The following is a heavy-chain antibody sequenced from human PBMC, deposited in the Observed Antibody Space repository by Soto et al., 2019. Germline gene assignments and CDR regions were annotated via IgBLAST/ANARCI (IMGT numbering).Heavy chain of an antibody. D-gene: IGHD6-19*01. CDR1: GGTFSSYA. CDR2: IIPIFGTA. CDR3: ARDKGIAVRPNYFDY. Sequence: GASVKVSCKASGGTFSSYAISWVRQAPGQGLEWMGGIIPIFGTANYAQKFQGRVTITADESTSTAYMELSSLRSEDTAVYYCARDKGIAVRPNYFDYWGQGTLVTVSS. V-gene: IGHV1-69*13. J-gene: IGHJ4*02.